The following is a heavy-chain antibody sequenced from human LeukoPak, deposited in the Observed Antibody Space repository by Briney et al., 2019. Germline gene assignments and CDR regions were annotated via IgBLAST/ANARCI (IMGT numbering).Heavy chain of an antibody. CDR1: GFTFSSYS. V-gene: IGHV3-21*01. Sequence: GGSLRLSCAASGFTFSSYSMNWVRQAPGKGLEWVSSISSSSSYIYYADSVKGRFTISRDNAKNSLYLKMNSLRAEDTAVYYCAREDGAAVAGSWYFDLWGRGTLVTVSS. CDR3: AREDGAAVAGSWYFDL. D-gene: IGHD6-19*01. CDR2: ISSSSSYI. J-gene: IGHJ2*01.